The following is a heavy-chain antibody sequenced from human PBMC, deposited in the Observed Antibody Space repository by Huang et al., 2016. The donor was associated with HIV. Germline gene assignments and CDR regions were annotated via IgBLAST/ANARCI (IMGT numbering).Heavy chain of an antibody. CDR1: TFRFGAYW. CDR3: ATKTAAMDI. Sequence: VESGGRLVQPGGSIRLSCVGSTFRFGAYWMSWVGQPPGKGLEWVANIKQDEREKYYVESVKGRFNISRDNAKKVLFLEMNNVRVEDTATYYCATKTAAMDIWGQGTTVTVS. CDR2: IKQDEREK. J-gene: IGHJ6*02. D-gene: IGHD1-7*01. V-gene: IGHV3-7*01.